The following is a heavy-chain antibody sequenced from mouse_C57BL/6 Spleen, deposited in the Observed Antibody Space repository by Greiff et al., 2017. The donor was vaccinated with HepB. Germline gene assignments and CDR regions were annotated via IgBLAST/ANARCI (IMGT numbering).Heavy chain of an antibody. V-gene: IGHV5-17*01. CDR2: ISSGSSTI. CDR1: GFTFSDYG. CDR3: ARTPYYYGSFYYAMDY. Sequence: EVNVVESGGGLVKPGGSLKLSCAASGFTFSDYGMHWVRQAPEKGLEWVAYISSGSSTIYYADTVKGRFTISRDNAKNTLFLQMTSLRSEDTAMYYCARTPYYYGSFYYAMDYWGQGTSVTVSS. J-gene: IGHJ4*01. D-gene: IGHD1-1*01.